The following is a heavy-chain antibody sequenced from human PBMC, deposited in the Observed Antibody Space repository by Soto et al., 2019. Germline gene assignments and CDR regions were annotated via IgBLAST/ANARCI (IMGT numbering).Heavy chain of an antibody. V-gene: IGHV1-69*13. CDR1: GGTLSSYA. Sequence: SVKVSCKASGGTLSSYAISWVRQAPGQGLEWMGGIIPIFGTANYAQKFQGRVTITADESTSTAYMELSSLRSEDTAVYYCARAGTVTTYYFDYWGQGTLVTAPQ. J-gene: IGHJ4*02. CDR3: ARAGTVTTYYFDY. D-gene: IGHD4-17*01. CDR2: IIPIFGTA.